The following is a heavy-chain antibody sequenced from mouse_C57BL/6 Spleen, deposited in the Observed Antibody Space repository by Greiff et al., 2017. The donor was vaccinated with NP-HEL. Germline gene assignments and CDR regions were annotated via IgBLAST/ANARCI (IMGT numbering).Heavy chain of an antibody. CDR1: GYTFTDYY. CDR3: ARNGPAPFAY. V-gene: IGHV1-26*01. CDR2: INPNNGGT. J-gene: IGHJ3*01. Sequence: EVQLQQSGPELVKPGASVKISCKASGYTFTDYYMNWVKQSHGKSLEWIGDINPNNGGTSYNQKFKGKATLTVDKSSSTAYMELRSLTSEDSAVFYCARNGPAPFAYWGQRTLVTVSA.